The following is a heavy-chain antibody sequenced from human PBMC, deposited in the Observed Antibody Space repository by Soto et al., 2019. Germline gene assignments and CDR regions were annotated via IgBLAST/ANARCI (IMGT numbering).Heavy chain of an antibody. CDR3: ARDQQYYDSSGSAFDY. CDR2: IIPIFGTA. D-gene: IGHD3-22*01. Sequence: QVQLVQSGAEVRKPGSSVRVSCKASGGSFNRHTISWVRQAPGQGLEWMGGIIPIFGTANHAQKFQGRVTIIADESTSTVYMELSSLRSDDTAVYYCARDQQYYDSSGSAFDYWGQGTLVTVSS. J-gene: IGHJ4*02. V-gene: IGHV1-69*01. CDR1: GGSFNRHT.